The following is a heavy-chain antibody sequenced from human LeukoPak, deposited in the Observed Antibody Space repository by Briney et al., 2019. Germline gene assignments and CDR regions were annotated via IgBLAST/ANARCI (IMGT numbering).Heavy chain of an antibody. V-gene: IGHV3-30*18. CDR3: AKDRGGAPSLYAQDFDY. J-gene: IGHJ4*02. Sequence: GRSLRLSCAASGFTFSSYDMHWVRQAPGKGLEWVAVISYDGSNKYYADFVKGRFTISRDNSKNTLYLQMNSLRAEDTAVYYCAKDRGGAPSLYAQDFDYWGQGTLVTVSS. D-gene: IGHD1-26*01. CDR1: GFTFSSYD. CDR2: ISYDGSNK.